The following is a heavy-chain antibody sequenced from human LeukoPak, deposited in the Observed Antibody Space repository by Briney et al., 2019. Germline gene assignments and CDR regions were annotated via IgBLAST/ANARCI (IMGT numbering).Heavy chain of an antibody. Sequence: GGSLRLSCAASGFTFSSYWMSWVRQAPGKGLEWVANIKQDGSEKYYVDSVKGRFTISRDNAKNSLYLQMNSLRAEDTAVYYCARFQGDTAMVINPYYFDYWGQGTLVTVSS. D-gene: IGHD5-18*01. J-gene: IGHJ4*02. V-gene: IGHV3-7*01. CDR3: ARFQGDTAMVINPYYFDY. CDR2: IKQDGSEK. CDR1: GFTFSSYW.